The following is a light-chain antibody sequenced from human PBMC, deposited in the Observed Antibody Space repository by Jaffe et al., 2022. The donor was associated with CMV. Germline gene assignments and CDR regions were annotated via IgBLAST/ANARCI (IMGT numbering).Light chain of an antibody. V-gene: IGLV2-23*02. CDR1: SSDVGSFNL. Sequence: QSALTQPASVSGSPGQSITISCTGTSSDVGSFNLVSWYQQHPDKAPKLMIYEVSKRPSGVSNHFSGSKSGNTASLTISGLQAEDEADYYCCSYAGSGTVVFGGGTKLTVL. J-gene: IGLJ2*01. CDR3: CSYAGSGTVV. CDR2: EVS.